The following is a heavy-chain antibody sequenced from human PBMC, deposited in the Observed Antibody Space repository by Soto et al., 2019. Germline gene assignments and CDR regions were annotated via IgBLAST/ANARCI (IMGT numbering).Heavy chain of an antibody. D-gene: IGHD6-19*01. CDR3: ARGSSGWWGARIDY. CDR1: GGSISSYY. Sequence: PSETLSLTCTVSGGSISSYYWSWIRQPAGKGLEWIGRIYTSGSTNYNPSLKSRVTMSVDTPKNQFSLKLSSVTAADTAVYYCARGSSGWWGARIDYWGQGTLVTVSS. J-gene: IGHJ4*02. CDR2: IYTSGST. V-gene: IGHV4-4*07.